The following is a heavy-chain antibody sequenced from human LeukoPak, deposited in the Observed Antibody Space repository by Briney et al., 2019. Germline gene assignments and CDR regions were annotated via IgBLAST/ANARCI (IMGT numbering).Heavy chain of an antibody. CDR2: INTDGSST. D-gene: IGHD6-6*01. Sequence: GGSLRLSCAASGFTFSSYWMHWVRHAPGKGLVWVSHINTDGSSTTYADSVKGRLTISRDNAKNTLYLQMNSLRAEDTAVYYCARSGGSSSLGYWGQGTLVTVSS. V-gene: IGHV3-74*01. J-gene: IGHJ4*02. CDR1: GFTFSSYW. CDR3: ARSGGSSSLGY.